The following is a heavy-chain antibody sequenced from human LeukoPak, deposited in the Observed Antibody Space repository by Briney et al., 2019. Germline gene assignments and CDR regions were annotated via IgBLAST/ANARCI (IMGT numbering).Heavy chain of an antibody. D-gene: IGHD2-2*01. CDR3: ARGLGYCSSTSC. CDR2: ISRNGGTT. Sequence: GGSLRLSCAASGFTFSTYAMHWVRQAPGKGLEYVSTISRNGGTTYYANSVKGRFTISRDNAKNSLYLQMNSLRAEDTAVYYCARGLGYCSSTSCWGQGTLVTVSS. V-gene: IGHV3-64*01. CDR1: GFTFSTYA. J-gene: IGHJ4*02.